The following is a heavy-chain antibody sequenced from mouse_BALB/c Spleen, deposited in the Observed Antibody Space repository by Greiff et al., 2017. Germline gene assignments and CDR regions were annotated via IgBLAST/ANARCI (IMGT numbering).Heavy chain of an antibody. D-gene: IGHD1-2*01. CDR1: GYSITSDYA. J-gene: IGHJ2*01. CDR2: ISYSGST. V-gene: IGHV3-2*02. Sequence: DVKLQESGPGLVKPSQSLSLTCTVTGYSITSDYAWNWIRQFPGNKLEWMGYISYSGSTSYNPSLKSRISITRDTSKNQFFLQLNSVTTEDTATYYCARYTLTTALDYWGQGTTLTVSS. CDR3: ARYTLTTALDY.